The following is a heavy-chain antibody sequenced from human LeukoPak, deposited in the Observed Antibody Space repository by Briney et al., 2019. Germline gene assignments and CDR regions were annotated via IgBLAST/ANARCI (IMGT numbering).Heavy chain of an antibody. D-gene: IGHD3-10*02. CDR2: ISSSTTII. Sequence: PGGSLRLSCAASGFTFSTFGMNWVRQAPGKGLEWLLYISSSTTIIYYTDSVKGRFTISRDNAKNSLYLQMNSLRAEDTAVYYCAELGITMIGGVWGKGTTVTVSS. CDR1: GFTFSTFG. CDR3: AELGITMIGGV. V-gene: IGHV3-48*04. J-gene: IGHJ6*04.